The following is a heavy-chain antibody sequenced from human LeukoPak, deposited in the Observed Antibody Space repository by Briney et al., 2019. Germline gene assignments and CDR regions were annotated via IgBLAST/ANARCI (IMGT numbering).Heavy chain of an antibody. V-gene: IGHV3-23*01. CDR3: AKAFPGLRVWGSYPDAFDI. J-gene: IGHJ3*02. CDR1: GFTFSSYA. CDR2: ISGSGGST. Sequence: GGSLRLSCTGSGFTFSSYAMTWVRQAPGKGLEWVSAISGSGGSTYYADSVKGRFTISRDNSKNTLYLQMNSLRAEDTAVYYCAKAFPGLRVWGSYPDAFDIWGQGTMVTVSS. D-gene: IGHD3-16*02.